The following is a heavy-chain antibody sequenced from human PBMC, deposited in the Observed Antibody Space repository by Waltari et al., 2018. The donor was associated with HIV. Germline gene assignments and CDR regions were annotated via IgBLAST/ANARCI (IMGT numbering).Heavy chain of an antibody. J-gene: IGHJ6*02. CDR2: ISATGTTI. Sequence: EVQLVESGGKLVQPGASLRPPCSASAFTFSAYRITWSRPGPGKGLEWVAYISATGTTIFYANSVKGRFTVSRDNVENSLYLDMSSLRAEDTGDYYCARCETVVTPFINKYLGLDVWGPGTTVTVSS. CDR1: AFTFSAYR. D-gene: IGHD2-15*01. V-gene: IGHV3-48*01. CDR3: ARCETVVTPFINKYLGLDV.